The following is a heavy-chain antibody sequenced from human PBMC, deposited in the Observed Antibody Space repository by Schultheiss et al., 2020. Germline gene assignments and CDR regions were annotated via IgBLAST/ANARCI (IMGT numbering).Heavy chain of an antibody. J-gene: IGHJ6*02. CDR1: GYTFTGYY. Sequence: GESLKISCKASGYTFTGYYMHWVRQAPGQGLEWMGWISAYNGNTNYAQKLQGRVTMTRDTSTSTVYMELSSLRSEDTAVYYCARDRRAYGMDVWGQGTTVTVSS. V-gene: IGHV1-18*04. CDR3: ARDRRAYGMDV. CDR2: ISAYNGNT.